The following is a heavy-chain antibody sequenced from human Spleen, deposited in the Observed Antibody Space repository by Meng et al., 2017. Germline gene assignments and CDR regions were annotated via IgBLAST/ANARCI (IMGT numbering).Heavy chain of an antibody. V-gene: IGHV3-23*01. CDR1: GFTFSTYT. Sequence: GESLKISCAASGFTFSTYTMTWVRQAPGKGLEWVSAITAGGGSTYYADSVKGRFTISRDDAKNTLYLQMNSLKTEDTAVYYCTMYNNGHIWGQGTMVTVSS. D-gene: IGHD6-19*01. CDR2: ITAGGGST. CDR3: TMYNNGHI. J-gene: IGHJ3*02.